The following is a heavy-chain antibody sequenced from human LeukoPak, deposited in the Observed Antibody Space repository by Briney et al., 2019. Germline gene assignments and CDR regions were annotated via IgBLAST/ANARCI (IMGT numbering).Heavy chain of an antibody. D-gene: IGHD6-19*01. Sequence: GGSLRLSCTASGFTFSSYWMTWVRQAPGKGLQWVANMKQDGTEKYYVDSVKGRFTISRDNAKNSLYLQMNSLRAEDTAVYYCARDHSSGWYQENYYMDVWGKGTTVTVSS. V-gene: IGHV3-7*01. CDR1: GFTFSSYW. J-gene: IGHJ6*03. CDR2: MKQDGTEK. CDR3: ARDHSSGWYQENYYMDV.